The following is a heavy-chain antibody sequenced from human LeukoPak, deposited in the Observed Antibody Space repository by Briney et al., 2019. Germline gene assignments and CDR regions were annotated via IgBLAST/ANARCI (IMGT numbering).Heavy chain of an antibody. CDR1: GGSISSYY. V-gene: IGHV4-59*01. CDR3: ARARKSPYFDY. CDR2: IYYSGST. J-gene: IGHJ4*02. Sequence: SETLSLTCTVSGGSISSYYWSWIRQPPGKGLEWIGYIYYSGSTNYTPSLKSRVTISVDTSKNQFSLKLSSVTAADTAVYYCARARKSPYFDYWGQGTLVTVSS.